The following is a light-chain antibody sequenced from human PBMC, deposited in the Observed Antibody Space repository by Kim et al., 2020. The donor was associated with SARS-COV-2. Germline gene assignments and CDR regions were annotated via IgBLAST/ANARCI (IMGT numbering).Light chain of an antibody. Sequence: STLSASVGDRVTITCRASQSISNWLAWYQQKPGKAPKLLIYKASSLESGVPSRFSGSGSGTEFTLTISSLQPDDFATYYCQHPGTFGQGTKVDIK. J-gene: IGKJ1*01. CDR2: KAS. CDR3: QHPGT. V-gene: IGKV1-5*03. CDR1: QSISNW.